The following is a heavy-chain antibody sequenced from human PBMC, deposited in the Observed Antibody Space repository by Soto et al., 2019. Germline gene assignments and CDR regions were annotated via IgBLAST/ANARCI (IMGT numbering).Heavy chain of an antibody. D-gene: IGHD6-19*01. V-gene: IGHV4-31*03. Sequence: QVQLQESGPGLVKPSQTLSLTCTVSGGSISSGGYYWSWIRQHPGKGLEWIGYIYYSGSTYYNPSLKSRVTISVDTSKDQFPLKLSSVTAADTAVYYCARDCTDSSGPTLGMGVWGQGTTVTVSS. CDR3: ARDCTDSSGPTLGMGV. J-gene: IGHJ6*02. CDR1: GGSISSGGYY. CDR2: IYYSGST.